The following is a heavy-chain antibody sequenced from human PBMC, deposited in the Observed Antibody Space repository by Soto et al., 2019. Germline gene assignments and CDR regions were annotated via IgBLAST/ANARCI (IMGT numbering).Heavy chain of an antibody. Sequence: PGGSLRLSCAASGFSLSNYAMHWVRQAPGKGLEWVAVISYHGGNEYYADSVKGRFTISRDNSKKTVYLQMNSLRGEDTAVYYCARDRSARDALDIWGQGTIVTVSS. CDR2: ISYHGGNE. V-gene: IGHV3-30-3*01. D-gene: IGHD2-15*01. CDR1: GFSLSNYA. CDR3: ARDRSARDALDI. J-gene: IGHJ3*02.